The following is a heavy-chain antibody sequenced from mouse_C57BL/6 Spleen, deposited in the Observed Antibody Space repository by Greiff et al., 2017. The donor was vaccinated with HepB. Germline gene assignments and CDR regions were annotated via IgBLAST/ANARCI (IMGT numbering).Heavy chain of an antibody. V-gene: IGHV2-6-1*01. CDR2: IWSDGST. D-gene: IGHD1-1*01. Sequence: VQLQQSGPGLVAPSQSLSITCTVSGFSLTSYGVHWVRQPPGKGLEWLVVIWSDGSTTYNSALKSRLSISKDNSKSQVFLKMNSLQTDDTAMYYCARQITTVVPYAMDYWGQGTSVTVSS. J-gene: IGHJ4*01. CDR3: ARQITTVVPYAMDY. CDR1: GFSLTSYG.